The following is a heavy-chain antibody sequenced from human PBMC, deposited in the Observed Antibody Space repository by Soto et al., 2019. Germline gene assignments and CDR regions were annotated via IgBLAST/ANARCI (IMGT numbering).Heavy chain of an antibody. CDR3: GKYSSGWYYYYGMDV. V-gene: IGHV1-69*13. D-gene: IGHD6-19*01. Sequence: VKVSCKASGGTFSSYAISWVRQAPGQGLEWMGGIIPIFGTANYAQKFQGRVTITADESTSTAYMELSSLRSEDTAVYYCGKYSSGWYYYYGMDVWGQGTTVTVSS. J-gene: IGHJ6*02. CDR1: GGTFSSYA. CDR2: IIPIFGTA.